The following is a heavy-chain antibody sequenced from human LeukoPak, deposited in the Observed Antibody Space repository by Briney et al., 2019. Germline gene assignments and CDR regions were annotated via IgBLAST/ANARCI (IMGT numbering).Heavy chain of an antibody. D-gene: IGHD3-10*01. CDR3: ARAEDGSGSYYTFGY. CDR2: INPNSGGT. CDR1: GYTFTGYY. Sequence: ASVKVSCKASGYTFTGYYMHWVRQAPGQGLEWMGWINPNSGGTNYAQKFQGRVTMTRDTSTSTVYMELSSLRSEDTAVYYCARAEDGSGSYYTFGYWGQGTLVTVSS. V-gene: IGHV1-2*02. J-gene: IGHJ4*02.